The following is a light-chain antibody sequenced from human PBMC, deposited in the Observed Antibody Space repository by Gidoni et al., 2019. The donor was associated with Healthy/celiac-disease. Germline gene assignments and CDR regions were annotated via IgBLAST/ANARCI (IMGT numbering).Light chain of an antibody. V-gene: IGKV3-20*01. J-gene: IGKJ4*01. Sequence: EIVLTQSPGTLSLSPGERATLSCRASQRVSSSYLAWYQQKPGQAPRLLIYGASSRATGVPARFSGSGSGTDFTLTISRLEPEDFAAYYCQQSGSLPLSFGGGTKVEIK. CDR3: QQSGSLPLS. CDR2: GAS. CDR1: QRVSSSY.